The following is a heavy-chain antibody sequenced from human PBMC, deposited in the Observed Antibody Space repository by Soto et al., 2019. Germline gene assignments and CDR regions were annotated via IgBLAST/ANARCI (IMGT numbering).Heavy chain of an antibody. CDR1: GGSISSYY. CDR3: GSSQGEFGVVPYYYYSYMAV. Sequence: SETLSLTCTVSGGSISSYYWSWIRQPPGKGLEWIGYIYYSGSTNYNPSLKSRVTISVDTSKNQFSLKLSSVTAADTAVYYCGSSQGEFGVVPYYYYSYMAVWGKGTTVPVSS. V-gene: IGHV4-59*01. CDR2: IYYSGST. J-gene: IGHJ6*03. D-gene: IGHD3-3*01.